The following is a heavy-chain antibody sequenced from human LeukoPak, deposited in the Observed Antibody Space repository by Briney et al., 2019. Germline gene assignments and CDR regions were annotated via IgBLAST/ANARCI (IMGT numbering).Heavy chain of an antibody. CDR1: GGSFSGYY. D-gene: IGHD5-18*01. CDR2: INWNGGST. J-gene: IGHJ4*02. CDR3: ARVRGYSYGTEGDY. V-gene: IGHV3-20*04. Sequence: ETLSLTCAVYGGSFSGYYWSWVRQAPGKGLEWVSGINWNGGSTGYADSVKGRFTISRDNAKNSLYLQMNSLRAEDTALYYCARVRGYSYGTEGDYWGQGTLVTVSS.